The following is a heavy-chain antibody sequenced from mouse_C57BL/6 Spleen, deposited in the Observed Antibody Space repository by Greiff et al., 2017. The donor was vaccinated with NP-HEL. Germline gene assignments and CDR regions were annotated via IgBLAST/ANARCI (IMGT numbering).Heavy chain of an antibody. J-gene: IGHJ3*01. Sequence: VQLKESGGGLVKPGGSLKLSCAASGFTFSDYGMHWVRQAPEKGLEWVAYISSGSSTIYYADTVKGRFTISRDNAKNTLFLQMTSLRSEDTAMYYCAKSTTVAPAWFAYWGQGTLVTVSA. CDR1: GFTFSDYG. CDR2: ISSGSSTI. V-gene: IGHV5-17*01. D-gene: IGHD1-1*01. CDR3: AKSTTVAPAWFAY.